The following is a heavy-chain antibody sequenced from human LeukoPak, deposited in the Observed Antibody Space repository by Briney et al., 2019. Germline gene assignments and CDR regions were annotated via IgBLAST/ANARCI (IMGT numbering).Heavy chain of an antibody. D-gene: IGHD3-22*01. CDR3: AKGSKLLVIARDHHMDV. CDR1: GFTFSSYG. J-gene: IGHJ6*03. Sequence: GGSLRLSCAASGFTFSSYGMHWVRQAPGKGLQWVAFIRHDGSNKKYADSVKGRFTISRDNSKNTLYLQMNSLRAEDTAVYYCAKGSKLLVIARDHHMDVWGKGTTVTISS. V-gene: IGHV3-30*02. CDR2: IRHDGSNK.